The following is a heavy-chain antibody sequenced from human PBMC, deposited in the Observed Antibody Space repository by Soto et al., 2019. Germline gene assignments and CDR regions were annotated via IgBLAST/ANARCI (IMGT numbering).Heavy chain of an antibody. V-gene: IGHV4-30-4*01. D-gene: IGHD6-6*01. J-gene: IGHJ4*02. Sequence: SETLSLTCTVSGGSISSGDYYWSWIRQPPGKGLEWIGYIYYSGSTYYNPSLKSRVTISVDTSKNQFSLKLSSVTAADTAVYYCARSSVSSSSRFFDYWGQGTLVTVSS. CDR1: GGSISSGDYY. CDR2: IYYSGST. CDR3: ARSSVSSSSRFFDY.